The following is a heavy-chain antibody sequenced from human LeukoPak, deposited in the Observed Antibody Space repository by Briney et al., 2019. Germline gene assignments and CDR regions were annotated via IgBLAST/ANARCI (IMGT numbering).Heavy chain of an antibody. CDR3: ARRAGAYSHPYDY. CDR1: GFTFNSYA. Sequence: GGSLRLSCAASGFTFNSYAMSWVRQAPGKGLEWVSTISGSGGSTYYADSLKGRFTISRDNSKNTLYVQMNSLRPEDTAVYYCARRAGAYSHPYDYWGQGTLVTVSS. CDR2: ISGSGGST. J-gene: IGHJ4*02. V-gene: IGHV3-23*01. D-gene: IGHD4/OR15-4a*01.